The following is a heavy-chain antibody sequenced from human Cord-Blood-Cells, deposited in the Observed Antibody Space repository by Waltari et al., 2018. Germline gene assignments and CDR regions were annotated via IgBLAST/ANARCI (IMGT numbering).Heavy chain of an antibody. CDR2: IYHSGST. D-gene: IGHD3-22*01. CDR1: GYSISSGYY. Sequence: QVQLQESGPGLVKPSETLSLTCAVSGYSISSGYYWGWIRQPPGKGLEWIGSIYHSGSTYYNPSLKSRVTRSVDTSKNQFSLKLSSVTAADTAVYYCARGYYYDSSGYWPAIPYDYWGQGTLVTVSS. CDR3: ARGYYYDSSGYWPAIPYDY. J-gene: IGHJ4*02. V-gene: IGHV4-38-2*01.